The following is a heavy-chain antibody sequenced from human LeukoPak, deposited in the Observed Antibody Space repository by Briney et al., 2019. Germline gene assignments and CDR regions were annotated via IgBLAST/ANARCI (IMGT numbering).Heavy chain of an antibody. J-gene: IGHJ4*02. CDR1: GYMFTGYY. CDR2: IIPNSGNT. CDR3: ARGRVAILTGYSTFDY. Sequence: GASVKVSCKASGYMFTGYYIHWVRQAPGQGLEWMGWIIPNSGNTGYAQKFQGRVTITRNTSISTAYMELSSLRSEDTAVYYCARGRVAILTGYSTFDYWGQGTLVTVSS. D-gene: IGHD3-9*01. V-gene: IGHV1-8*03.